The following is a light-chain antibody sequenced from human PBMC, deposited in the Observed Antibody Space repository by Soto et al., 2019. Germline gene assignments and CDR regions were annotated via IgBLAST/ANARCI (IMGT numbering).Light chain of an antibody. CDR2: EVS. Sequence: QSALTQPASVSGSPGQSITISCTGTSSDVGGYNYISWYQHHPGKAPKLIIYEVSDRPSGVSNRFSGSKSGNTASLTISGLQADDEADYYCSSYTTHSLPYVVFGGGTKLTVL. CDR1: SSDVGGYNY. CDR3: SSYTTHSLPYVV. J-gene: IGLJ2*01. V-gene: IGLV2-14*01.